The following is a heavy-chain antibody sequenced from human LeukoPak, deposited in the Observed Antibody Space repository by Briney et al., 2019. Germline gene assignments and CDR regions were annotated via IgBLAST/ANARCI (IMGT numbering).Heavy chain of an antibody. V-gene: IGHV1-18*01. J-gene: IGHJ6*02. CDR1: GYTFTSQG. Sequence: GASVKVSCKASGYTFTSQGISWVRQAPGQGLEGLGWISVNNGNTQYAQSLQGRVIMTTDTSTNTAYMELRSLRSDDTAVYYCARDAISWTSDIYHYYGMDVWGQGTTVTVSS. CDR3: ARDAISWTSDIYHYYGMDV. D-gene: IGHD2-15*01. CDR2: ISVNNGNT.